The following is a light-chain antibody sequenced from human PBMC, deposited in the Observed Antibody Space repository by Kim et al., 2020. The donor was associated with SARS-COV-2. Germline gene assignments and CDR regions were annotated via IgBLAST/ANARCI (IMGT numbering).Light chain of an antibody. V-gene: IGKV3-11*01. Sequence: LYPGERPPLSCRASRSLSSRLAWYQQTPGQAPRLLIYDASNRATGIPARFSGSGSETDFTLTIDSLEPGDFAVYYCQQRANWPVTFGQGTKVDIK. J-gene: IGKJ1*01. CDR1: RSLSSR. CDR2: DAS. CDR3: QQRANWPVT.